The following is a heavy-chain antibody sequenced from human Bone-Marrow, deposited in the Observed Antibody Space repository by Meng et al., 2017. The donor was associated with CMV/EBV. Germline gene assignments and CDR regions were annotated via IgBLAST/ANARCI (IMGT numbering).Heavy chain of an antibody. CDR1: GFTFSSYA. CDR2: IDSSGSVI. D-gene: IGHD3-22*01. Sequence: GESLKISCAASGFTFSSYAMSWVRQAPGKGLEWLSHIDSSGSVIYYTDSVKGRFAISRDNAKNSLYLQMNNLRAEDTAVYYCARADYYDTSGYHYLDYWGQGTLVTVSS. V-gene: IGHV3-48*03. CDR3: ARADYYDTSGYHYLDY. J-gene: IGHJ4*02.